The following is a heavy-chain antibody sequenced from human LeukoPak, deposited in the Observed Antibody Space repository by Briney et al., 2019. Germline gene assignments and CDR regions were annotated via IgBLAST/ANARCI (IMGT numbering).Heavy chain of an antibody. CDR2: INPNSGGT. CDR3: ARDTYSSGWYYYYYMDV. CDR1: GYTFTSYY. V-gene: IGHV1-2*02. J-gene: IGHJ6*03. Sequence: ASVKVSCKASGYTFTSYYMHWVRQAPGQGLEWMGWINPNSGGTNYAQKFQGRVTMTRDTSISTAYMELSRLRSDDTAVYYCARDTYSSGWYYYYYMDVWGKGTTVTVSS. D-gene: IGHD6-19*01.